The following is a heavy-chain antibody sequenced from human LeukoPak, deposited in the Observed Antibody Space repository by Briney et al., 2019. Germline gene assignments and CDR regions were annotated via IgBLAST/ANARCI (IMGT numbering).Heavy chain of an antibody. CDR2: IYYSGST. CDR3: AIVRSSSLNYYFDY. Sequence: PSETLSLTCAVYGGSFSSYYWSWIRQPPGKGLEWIGYIYYSGSTNYNPSLKSRVTISVDTSKNQFSLKLSSVTAADTAVYYCAIVRSSSLNYYFDYWGQGTLVTVSS. D-gene: IGHD6-6*01. CDR1: GGSFSSYY. V-gene: IGHV4-59*01. J-gene: IGHJ4*02.